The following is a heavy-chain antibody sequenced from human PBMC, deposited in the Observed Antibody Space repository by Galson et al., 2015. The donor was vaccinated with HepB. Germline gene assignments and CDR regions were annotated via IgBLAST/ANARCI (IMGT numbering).Heavy chain of an antibody. CDR2: VSPSDSDT. J-gene: IGHJ4*02. Sequence: QSGAAVTKPGESLKISCAGSGSIFTNYWIGWVRQMPGKGLAWMGIVSPSDSDTTSSPSFEGQVTISADKSINTSYVQWRSLKASDTAIYYCARPRSSFYYSTGGAFDLSGQGTRVTVSS. CDR3: ARPRSSFYYSTGGAFDL. CDR1: GSIFTNYW. V-gene: IGHV5-51*01. D-gene: IGHD2-15*01.